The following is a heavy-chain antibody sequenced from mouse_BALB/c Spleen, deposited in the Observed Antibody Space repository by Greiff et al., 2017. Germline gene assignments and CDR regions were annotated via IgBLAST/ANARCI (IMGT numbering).Heavy chain of an antibody. CDR2: ISSGGSYT. Sequence: EVKLMESGGDLVKPGGSLKLSCAASGFTFSSYGMSWVRQTPDKRLEWVATISSGGSYTYYPDSVKGRFTISRDNAKNTLYLQMSSLKSEDTAMYYCAELGDYAMDYWGQGTSVTVSS. V-gene: IGHV5-6*01. J-gene: IGHJ4*01. D-gene: IGHD4-1*01. CDR1: GFTFSSYG. CDR3: AELGDYAMDY.